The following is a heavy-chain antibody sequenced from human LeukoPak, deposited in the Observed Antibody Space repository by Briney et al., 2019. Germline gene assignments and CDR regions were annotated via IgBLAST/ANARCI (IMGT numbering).Heavy chain of an antibody. J-gene: IGHJ4*02. CDR1: GXTFSGSA. D-gene: IGHD3-16*01. CDR3: VGGGDY. V-gene: IGHV3-73*01. CDR2: ARSKPNSYAT. Sequence: GGSLRLSCATSGXTFSGSAMHWVRQASGKGLEWVGRARSKPNSYATTYAASVRGRFTISRDASKNTAYLQMNSLKTVDTAVYYCVGGGDYWGQGTLVTVSS.